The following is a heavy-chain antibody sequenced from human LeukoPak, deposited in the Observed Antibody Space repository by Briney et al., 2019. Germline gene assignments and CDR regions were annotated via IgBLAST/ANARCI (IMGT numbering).Heavy chain of an antibody. Sequence: SETLSLTCTVSGGSISSYYWSWIRQPAGKGLEWIGRIYTSGSTTYRPSLKSRVTISRDTSKNQFSLQLNSVTAADTAVYYCARGDYFGSAPYGMDVWGQGTTVTVSS. CDR2: IYTSGST. CDR3: ARGDYFGSAPYGMDV. V-gene: IGHV4-4*07. D-gene: IGHD3-10*01. J-gene: IGHJ6*02. CDR1: GGSISSYY.